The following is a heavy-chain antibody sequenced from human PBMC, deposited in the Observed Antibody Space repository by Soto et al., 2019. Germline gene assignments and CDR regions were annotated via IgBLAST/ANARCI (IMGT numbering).Heavy chain of an antibody. V-gene: IGHV5-51*01. D-gene: IGHD4-17*01. CDR2: IYPGDSGT. J-gene: IGHJ4*01. Sequence: GESLKISCKGSGYHFTNYWIGWVRQMPGKGLEWMGIIYPGDSGTRYSPSFQGQVTISADKSISTSYLQWNSLRASDTAMYFCARSYFADYQYYFDYWGHGTLVTVSS. CDR1: GYHFTNYW. CDR3: ARSYFADYQYYFDY.